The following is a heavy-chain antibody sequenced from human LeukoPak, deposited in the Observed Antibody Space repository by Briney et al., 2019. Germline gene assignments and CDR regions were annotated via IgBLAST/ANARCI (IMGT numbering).Heavy chain of an antibody. CDR2: ILYDGRNK. CDR3: ATEIGSWFPYYYYYYGMDV. D-gene: IGHD6-13*01. CDR1: GFTFSSYG. J-gene: IGHJ6*02. V-gene: IGHV3-30*03. Sequence: WGSLRLSCAASGFTFSSYGMHWVRQAPGKGLEWVAVILYDGRNKYYADSVKGRFTISRDNSKNTLYLQMNSLRAEDTAVYYCATEIGSWFPYYYYYYGMDVWGQGTTVTVSS.